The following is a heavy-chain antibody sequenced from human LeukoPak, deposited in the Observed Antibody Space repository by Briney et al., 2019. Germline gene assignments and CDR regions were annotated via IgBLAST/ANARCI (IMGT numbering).Heavy chain of an antibody. V-gene: IGHV1-69*01. J-gene: IGHJ3*02. CDR1: GGTFSSTT. CDR2: ITPIFRTP. Sequence: ASVKVSCKASGGTFSSTTINWVRQAPGQGLEWMGGITPIFRTPNYAQKFQGRVTITAVESMSTAYMELSSLRSEDTAVYYCATSPTYYYDSSGYSAFDIWGQGTMVTVSS. D-gene: IGHD3-22*01. CDR3: ATSPTYYYDSSGYSAFDI.